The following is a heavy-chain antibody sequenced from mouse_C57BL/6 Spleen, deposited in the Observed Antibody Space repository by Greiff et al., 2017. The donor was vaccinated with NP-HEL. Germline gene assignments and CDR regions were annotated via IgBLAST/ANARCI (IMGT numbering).Heavy chain of an antibody. CDR2: IYPGSGST. J-gene: IGHJ4*01. CDR3: ARSGTYYDYVDYAMDY. CDR1: GYTFTSYW. D-gene: IGHD2-4*01. Sequence: VQLQQPGAELVKPGASVKMSCKASGYTFTSYWITWVKQRPGQGLEWIGDIYPGSGSTNYNEKFKSKATLTVDTSSSTAYMQLSSLTSEDSAVYYCARSGTYYDYVDYAMDYWGQGTSVTVSS. V-gene: IGHV1-55*01.